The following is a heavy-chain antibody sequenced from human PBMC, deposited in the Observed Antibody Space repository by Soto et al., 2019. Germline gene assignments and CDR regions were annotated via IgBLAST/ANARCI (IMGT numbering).Heavy chain of an antibody. D-gene: IGHD3-22*01. CDR2: IYHSGST. V-gene: IGHV4-4*02. CDR1: GGSISSSNW. Sequence: QVQLQESGPGLVKPSGTLSLTCAVSGGSISSSNWWSWVRQPPGKGLEWIGEIYHSGSTNYNPSLKIRVPISVDKSKNQFSLKLSSVTAADTAVYYCARSPDSSGYYPRWYYYGMDVWGQGTTVTVSS. CDR3: ARSPDSSGYYPRWYYYGMDV. J-gene: IGHJ6*02.